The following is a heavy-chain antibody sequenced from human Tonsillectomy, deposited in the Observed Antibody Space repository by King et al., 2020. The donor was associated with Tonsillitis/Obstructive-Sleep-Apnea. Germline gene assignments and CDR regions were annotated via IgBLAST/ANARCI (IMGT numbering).Heavy chain of an antibody. J-gene: IGHJ4*02. CDR3: AKDPYGDYVRAPDH. Sequence: EVQLVESGGGLVQPGGSLRLSCAAPRFTFSSYAMSWVRQAPGKGLEWVSSISGSGSSTYYGDPVKGRFTISRDNAKNTLYLQMNSLRAEDTAVYYCAKDPYGDYVRAPDHWGQGTLVTVSS. D-gene: IGHD4-17*01. V-gene: IGHV3-23*04. CDR1: RFTFSSYA. CDR2: ISGSGSST.